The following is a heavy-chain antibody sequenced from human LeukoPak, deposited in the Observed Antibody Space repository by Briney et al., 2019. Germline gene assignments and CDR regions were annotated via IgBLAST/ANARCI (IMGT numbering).Heavy chain of an antibody. V-gene: IGHV3-23*01. CDR1: GFSFGSYA. CDR2: ITNSGVTT. CDR3: AKLSSGSGSKFGFDS. D-gene: IGHD6-19*01. J-gene: IGHJ4*02. Sequence: GGSLRLSCAASGFSFGSYAMSWVRQTPGKSLEWVSIITNSGVTTYYADSVRGRFTISRDNSKNILYLQMNSLRAEDTAVYYCAKLSSGSGSKFGFDSWGQGTLVTVLS.